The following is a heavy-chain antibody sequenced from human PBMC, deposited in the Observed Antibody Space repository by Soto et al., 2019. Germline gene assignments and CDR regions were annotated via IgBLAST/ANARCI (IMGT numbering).Heavy chain of an antibody. CDR1: GFTFSSYG. CDR2: ISYDGSNK. CDR3: AKDCLGCADY. V-gene: IGHV3-30*18. Sequence: QVQLVESGGGVVQPGRSLRLSCAASGFTFSSYGMHWVRQAPGKGLEWVAVISYDGSNKYYADSVKGRFTISRDNSKNTLYLQMNSLRAEDTAVYYCAKDCLGCADYWGQGTLVTVSS. J-gene: IGHJ4*02.